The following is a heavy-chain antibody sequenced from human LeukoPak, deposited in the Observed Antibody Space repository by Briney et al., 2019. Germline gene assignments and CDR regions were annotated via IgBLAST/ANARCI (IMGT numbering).Heavy chain of an antibody. Sequence: GGSLRLSCAASGFTFSSYSMNWVRQAPGKGLEWVSYISSSNSYIYYADSVKGRFTISRDNAKNSLYLQMNSLRAEDTAVYYCARVRSGWYEDYWGQGTLVTVSS. CDR3: ARVRSGWYEDY. CDR1: GFTFSSYS. CDR2: ISSSNSYI. D-gene: IGHD6-19*01. J-gene: IGHJ4*02. V-gene: IGHV3-21*01.